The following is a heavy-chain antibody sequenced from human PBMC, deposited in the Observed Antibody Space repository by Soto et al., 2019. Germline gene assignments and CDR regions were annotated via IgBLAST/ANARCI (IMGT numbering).Heavy chain of an antibody. V-gene: IGHV4-59*01. D-gene: IGHD3-9*01. CDR1: GGSISSYY. CDR3: ARRNYDILTGPEYYYYYYMDV. CDR2: IYYSGST. Sequence: SETLSLTCPVSGGSISSYYWSWIRQPPGKGLEWIGYIYYSGSTNYNPSLKSRVTISVDTSKNQFSLKLSSVTAADTAVYYCARRNYDILTGPEYYYYYYMDVWGKGTTVTVSS. J-gene: IGHJ6*03.